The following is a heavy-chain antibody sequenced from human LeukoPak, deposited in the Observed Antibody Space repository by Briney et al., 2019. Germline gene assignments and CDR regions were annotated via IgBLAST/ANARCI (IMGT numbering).Heavy chain of an antibody. Sequence: GASVKVSCKASGYTFTDYYMHWVRQAPGQGLEWMGWINSNSGGTSYAPKFQGRVTMTRDTSISTAYMELSSLRSDDTAVYYCARDPHFHDYYDSSAMGYWGQGTLVTVSS. J-gene: IGHJ4*02. V-gene: IGHV1-2*02. D-gene: IGHD3-22*01. CDR3: ARDPHFHDYYDSSAMGY. CDR2: INSNSGGT. CDR1: GYTFTDYY.